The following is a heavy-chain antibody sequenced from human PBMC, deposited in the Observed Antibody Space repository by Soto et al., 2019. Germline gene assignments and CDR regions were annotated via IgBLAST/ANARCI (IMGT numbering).Heavy chain of an antibody. CDR2: IYYGGST. V-gene: IGHV4-31*03. Sequence: SATLALTCTVSGGSISSGGYYWSWIRQHPGKGLEWIGYIYYGGSTYYNPSLKSRATISGDTSKNQFSLKLSSVTAADTAVYYCAKDGYDSSGYTDYWGQGTLVTVSS. CDR3: AKDGYDSSGYTDY. J-gene: IGHJ4*01. CDR1: GGSISSGGYY. D-gene: IGHD3-22*01.